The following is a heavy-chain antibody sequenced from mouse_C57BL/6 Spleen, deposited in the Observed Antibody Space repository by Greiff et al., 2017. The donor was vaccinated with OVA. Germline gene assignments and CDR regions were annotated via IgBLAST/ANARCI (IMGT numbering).Heavy chain of an antibody. D-gene: IGHD2-1*01. V-gene: IGHV7-1*01. Sequence: DVQLVESGGGLVQSGRSLRLSCATSGFTFSDFYMEWVRQAPGKGLEWIAASRNKANDYTTEYSASVKGRFIVSRDTSQSILYLQMNALRAEDTAIYYCARDALYGNPSWFAYWGQGTLVTVSA. CDR2: SRNKANDYTT. CDR1: GFTFSDFY. J-gene: IGHJ3*01. CDR3: ARDALYGNPSWFAY.